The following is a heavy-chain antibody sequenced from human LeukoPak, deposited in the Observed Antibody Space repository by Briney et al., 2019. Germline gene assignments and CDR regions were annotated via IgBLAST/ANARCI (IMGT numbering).Heavy chain of an antibody. V-gene: IGHV4-31*03. D-gene: IGHD3-22*01. Sequence: KPSQTLSLTCTVSGGSISSGGYYWSWIRQHPGKGLEWIGYIYYSGSTYYNPSLKSRVTISVDTSKNQFSLKLSSVTAADTAVYYCARVPRTYYYDSSGYSPGAFDTWGQGTMVTVSS. CDR3: ARVPRTYYYDSSGYSPGAFDT. J-gene: IGHJ3*02. CDR2: IYYSGST. CDR1: GGSISSGGYY.